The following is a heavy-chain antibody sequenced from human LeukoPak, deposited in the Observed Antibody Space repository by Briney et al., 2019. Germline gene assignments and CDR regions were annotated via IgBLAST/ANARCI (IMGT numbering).Heavy chain of an antibody. CDR1: GGSISSGGYS. J-gene: IGHJ4*02. CDR3: AREPESGYTIDY. Sequence: SETLSLTCTVSGGSISSGGYSWSWIRQHRGKGLEWIGYIYYSGSTYYNPSLKSRVTISVDTSKNQFSLKLSSVTAADTAVYYCAREPESGYTIDYWGQGTLVTVSS. V-gene: IGHV4-31*03. CDR2: IYYSGST. D-gene: IGHD3-3*01.